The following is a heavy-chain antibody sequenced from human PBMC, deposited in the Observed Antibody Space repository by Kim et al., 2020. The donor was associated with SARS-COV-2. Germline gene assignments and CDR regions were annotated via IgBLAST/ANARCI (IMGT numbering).Heavy chain of an antibody. CDR3: TRAYYDFWSGYDR. V-gene: IGHV3-49*02. Sequence: YDASVKGRFTISRDDSKSIAYLQMNSLKTEDTAVYYCTRAYYDFWSGYDRWGQGTLVTVSS. D-gene: IGHD3-3*01. J-gene: IGHJ4*02.